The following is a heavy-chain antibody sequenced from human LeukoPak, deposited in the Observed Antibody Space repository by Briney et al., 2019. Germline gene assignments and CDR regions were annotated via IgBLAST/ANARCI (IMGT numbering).Heavy chain of an antibody. Sequence: GASVKVSCKASGYTFTSYAMHWVRQAPGQRLEWMGWINAGNGNTKYSQKFQGRVTITRDTSASTAYMKLSSLRSEDTAVYYCARVPRPTGYYYGSGSYNNWFDPWGQGTLVTVSS. CDR3: ARVPRPTGYYYGSGSYNNWFDP. V-gene: IGHV1-3*01. CDR2: INAGNGNT. J-gene: IGHJ5*02. CDR1: GYTFTSYA. D-gene: IGHD3-10*01.